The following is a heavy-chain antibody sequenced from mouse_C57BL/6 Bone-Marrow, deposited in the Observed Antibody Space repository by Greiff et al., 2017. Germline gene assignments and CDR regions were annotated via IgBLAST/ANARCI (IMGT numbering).Heavy chain of an antibody. CDR2: ISYDGSN. CDR3: ARSSMITTDWYFDV. V-gene: IGHV3-6*01. D-gene: IGHD2-4*01. CDR1: GYSITSGYY. Sequence: ESGPGLVKPSQSLSLTCSVTGYSITSGYYWNWIRQFPGNKLEWMGYISYDGSNNYNPSLKNRISITRDTSKNQFFLKLNSVTTEDTATYYCARSSMITTDWYFDVWGTGTTVTVSS. J-gene: IGHJ1*03.